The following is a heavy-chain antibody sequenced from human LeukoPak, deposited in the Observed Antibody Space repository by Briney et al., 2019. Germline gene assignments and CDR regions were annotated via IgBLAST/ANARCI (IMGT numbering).Heavy chain of an antibody. V-gene: IGHV4-59*08. CDR3: ARHKRDYDMDV. CDR1: GGSISSYY. J-gene: IGHJ6*02. Sequence: SETLSLTCTVSGGSISSYYWSWIRQPPGKGLEWIGYIYYSGSTNYNPSLKSRVTISVDTSKNQFSLKLSSVTAADTAVYYCARHKRDYDMDVWGQGTTVTVSS. CDR2: IYYSGST.